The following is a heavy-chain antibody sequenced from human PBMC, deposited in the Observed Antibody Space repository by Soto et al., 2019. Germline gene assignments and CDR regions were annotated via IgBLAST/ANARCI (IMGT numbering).Heavy chain of an antibody. V-gene: IGHV4-59*01. CDR1: GGSISSYY. CDR3: AREGRYGSGIGASYYYYYYMDV. J-gene: IGHJ6*03. D-gene: IGHD3-10*01. Sequence: QVQLQESGPGLVKPSETLSLTCTVSGGSISSYYWSWIRQPPGKGLEWIGYIYYSGSTNYNPSLTSRVTISVDTSKNQFSLKLSSVTAADTAVYYCAREGRYGSGIGASYYYYYYMDVWGKGTTVTVSS. CDR2: IYYSGST.